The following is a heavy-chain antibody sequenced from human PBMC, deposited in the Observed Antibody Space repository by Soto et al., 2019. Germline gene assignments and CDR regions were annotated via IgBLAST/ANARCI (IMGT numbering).Heavy chain of an antibody. CDR2: INPNSGGT. D-gene: IGHD2-8*01. Sequence: ASVKVSCKASGYTFTGYYMHWVRQAPGQGLEWMGWINPNSGGTNYAQKFQGWVTMTTDTSISTASMELTRLTSDDTAIYYCARGDSTDCSNGVCSFFYNHDMDVWGQGATVTVSS. CDR1: GYTFTGYY. J-gene: IGHJ6*02. V-gene: IGHV1-2*04. CDR3: ARGDSTDCSNGVCSFFYNHDMDV.